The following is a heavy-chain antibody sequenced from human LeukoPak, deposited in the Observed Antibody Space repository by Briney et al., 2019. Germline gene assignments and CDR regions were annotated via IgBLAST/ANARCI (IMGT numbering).Heavy chain of an antibody. CDR2: MYYSGST. CDR3: ARAPRGWYGFNWFDP. V-gene: IGHV4-39*07. J-gene: IGHJ5*02. Sequence: PSETLSLTCTVSGGSISSSGYYWGWIRQPPGKGLEWIGSMYYSGSTFYNPSLKSRVTISLDTSKNQLSLKLNSVTAADTAVYYCARAPRGWYGFNWFDPWGQGTLVTVSS. CDR1: GGSISSSGYY. D-gene: IGHD6-19*01.